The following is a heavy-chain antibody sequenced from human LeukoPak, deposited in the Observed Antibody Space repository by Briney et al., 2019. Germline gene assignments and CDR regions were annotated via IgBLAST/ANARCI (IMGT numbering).Heavy chain of an antibody. Sequence: GGSLRLSCAAPGFTFTTFGMHWVRQAPGKGLEWVAVISYDGSKKSYADSVKGRFTISRDNSKNTLFLQMSSLRAEDTALYYCAKNPQGGYYGSGSYYWVYWGQGTLVTVSS. CDR3: AKNPQGGYYGSGSYYWVY. CDR1: GFTFTTFG. D-gene: IGHD3-10*01. J-gene: IGHJ4*02. CDR2: ISYDGSKK. V-gene: IGHV3-30*18.